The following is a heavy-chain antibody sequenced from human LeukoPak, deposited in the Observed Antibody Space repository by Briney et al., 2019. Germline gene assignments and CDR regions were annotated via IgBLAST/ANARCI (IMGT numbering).Heavy chain of an antibody. CDR3: ARVAVGDYYYGMDV. J-gene: IGHJ6*02. V-gene: IGHV1-2*02. Sequence: GASVKVSCKASGYTFTGYYMHWVRQAPGQGLEWMGWINPNSGGTNYAQKFQGRATMTRDTSISTAYMELSRLRSDDTAVYYCARVAVGDYYYGMDVWGQGTTVTVSS. CDR2: INPNSGGT. CDR1: GYTFTGYY.